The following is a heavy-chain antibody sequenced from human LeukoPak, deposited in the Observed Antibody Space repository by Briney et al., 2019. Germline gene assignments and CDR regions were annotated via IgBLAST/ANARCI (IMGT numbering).Heavy chain of an antibody. D-gene: IGHD1-26*01. V-gene: IGHV3-30*03. J-gene: IGHJ6*02. Sequence: GGSLRLSCAASGFSFSSNGMHWVRQAPGKGLEWVAVISYDGSNKYYADSVKGRFTISRDNSKNTLYLQMNSLRAEDTAVYYCASHGTIIRYYYYGMDVWGQGTTVIVSS. CDR2: ISYDGSNK. CDR1: GFSFSSNG. CDR3: ASHGTIIRYYYYGMDV.